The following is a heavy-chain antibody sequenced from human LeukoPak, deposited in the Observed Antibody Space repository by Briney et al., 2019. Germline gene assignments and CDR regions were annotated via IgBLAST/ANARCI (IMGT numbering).Heavy chain of an antibody. CDR2: MNPKSGNL. Sequence: GASVKVSCRTSGYTFINYDINWVRQAAGQGLEWMGWMNPKSGNLGSAQKFQGRITLTKDISINTAYLELYSLRSEDTAVYYCARGYSPSIRTTGNDYWGQGTLVTVSS. J-gene: IGHJ4*02. CDR1: GYTFINYD. CDR3: ARGYSPSIRTTGNDY. V-gene: IGHV1-8*01. D-gene: IGHD1-1*01.